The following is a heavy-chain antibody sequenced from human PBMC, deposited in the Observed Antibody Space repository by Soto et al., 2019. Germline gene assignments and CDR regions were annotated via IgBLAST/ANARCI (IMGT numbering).Heavy chain of an antibody. CDR3: ALFARGAYYMDV. V-gene: IGHV3-7*01. CDR2: LNQDESKK. D-gene: IGHD2-21*01. J-gene: IGHJ6*03. CDR1: GFTFGDFW. Sequence: EVQLVESGGGLVQPGGSLRLSCAASGFTFGDFWMSWVRQAPGKGLQWVALLNQDESKKYYVDSVKGRFTISRDNAKNSHYLEMNGLTNEDTVVYYCALFARGAYYMDVWGKGTTVTVSS.